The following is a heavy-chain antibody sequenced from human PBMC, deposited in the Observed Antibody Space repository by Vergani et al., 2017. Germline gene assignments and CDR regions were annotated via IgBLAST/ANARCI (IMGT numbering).Heavy chain of an antibody. Sequence: VQLVESGGGLVQPGGSLRLSCAASGFTFSSYGMHWVRQAPGKGLEWVAVIWYDGSNKYYADSVKGRFTISRDNSKNTLYLQMNSLRAEDTAVYYCAREGGSYLADAFDIWGQGTMVTVSS. V-gene: IGHV3-33*08. CDR2: IWYDGSNK. CDR3: AREGGSYLADAFDI. J-gene: IGHJ3*02. CDR1: GFTFSSYG. D-gene: IGHD1-26*01.